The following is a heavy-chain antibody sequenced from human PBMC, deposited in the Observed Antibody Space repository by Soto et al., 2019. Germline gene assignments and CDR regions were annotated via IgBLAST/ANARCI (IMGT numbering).Heavy chain of an antibody. Sequence: GGSLRLSYAAAGFTFSSHSMNWVRQAPGKGLEWVSYISSSSSTIYYADSVKGRFTISRDNAKNSLYLQMNSLRDEDTAVYYCLRDYDFWSGYPHSWFDPWGQGTLVTVSS. J-gene: IGHJ5*02. CDR1: GFTFSSHS. D-gene: IGHD3-3*01. CDR2: ISSSSSTI. V-gene: IGHV3-48*02. CDR3: LRDYDFWSGYPHSWFDP.